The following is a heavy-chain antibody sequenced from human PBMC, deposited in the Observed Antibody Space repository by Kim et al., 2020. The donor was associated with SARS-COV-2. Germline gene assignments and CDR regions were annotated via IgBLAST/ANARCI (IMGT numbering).Heavy chain of an antibody. D-gene: IGHD2-2*01. V-gene: IGHV4-39*01. CDR3: ARHSSRGPRRPFYY. Sequence: SETLSLTCTVSGGSISSSSYYWGWIRPPPGKGLEWIGSIHYSGSTYYNPSLKSRVTISVDTSKNQFSLKLSSVTAADTAVYYCARHSSRGPRRPFYYWGQGTLVTVSS. CDR2: IHYSGST. CDR1: GGSISSSSYY. J-gene: IGHJ4*02.